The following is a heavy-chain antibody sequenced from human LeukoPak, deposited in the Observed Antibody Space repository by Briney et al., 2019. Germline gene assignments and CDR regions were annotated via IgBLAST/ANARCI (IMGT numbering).Heavy chain of an antibody. CDR1: GGSISSSSYY. CDR3: ARDRVVVAATLDYGYYGMDV. CDR2: IYYSGST. J-gene: IGHJ6*02. V-gene: IGHV4-39*07. Sequence: SETLSLTCTVSGGSISSSSYYWGWIRQPPGKGLEWIGSIYYSGSTYYNPSLKSRVTISVDTSKNQFSLKLNSVTAADTAVYYCARDRVVVAATLDYGYYGMDVWGQGTTVTVSS. D-gene: IGHD2-15*01.